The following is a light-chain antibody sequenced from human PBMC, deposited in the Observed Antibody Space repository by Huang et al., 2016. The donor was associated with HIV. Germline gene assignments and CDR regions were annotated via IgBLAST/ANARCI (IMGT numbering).Light chain of an antibody. CDR3: QQYDNWPPGLT. J-gene: IGKJ4*01. Sequence: EIVMTQSPATLSVSPGGGATLSCRASQNVRSNLALYQQTPGQAPMLLIYDTSTRASVVPARFSGSGSGPEFTLTISGLQSEDFAVYYCQQYDNWPPGLTFGGGTKVEI. CDR2: DTS. CDR1: QNVRSN. V-gene: IGKV3D-15*01.